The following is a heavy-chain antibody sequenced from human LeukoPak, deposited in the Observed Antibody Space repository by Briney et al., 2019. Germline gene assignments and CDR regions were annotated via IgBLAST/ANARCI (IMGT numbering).Heavy chain of an antibody. D-gene: IGHD1-14*01. CDR3: ARDVETEGNFDY. J-gene: IGHJ4*02. CDR1: GHSMTTGSYY. Sequence: PSETLSLTCTVSGHSMTTGSYYWSWIRQPPGKGLEWIGSIYHSGSTYYNPSLKSRVTISVDTSKNQFSLKLSSVTAADTAVYYCARDVETEGNFDYWGQGTLVTVSS. V-gene: IGHV4-38-2*02. CDR2: IYHSGST.